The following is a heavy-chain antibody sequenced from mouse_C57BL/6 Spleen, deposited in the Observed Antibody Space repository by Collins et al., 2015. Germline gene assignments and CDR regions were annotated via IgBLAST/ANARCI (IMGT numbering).Heavy chain of an antibody. CDR3: TRDYYDSLFDY. Sequence: QVQLQQSGAELVRPGASVTLSCKASGYTFTDYEMHWVKQTPVHGLEWIGAIDPETGGTAYNQKFKGKAILTADKSSSTAYMELRSLTSEDSAVYYCTRDYYDSLFDYWGQGTTLTVSS. D-gene: IGHD1-1*01. V-gene: IGHV1-15*01. J-gene: IGHJ2*01. CDR2: IDPETGGT. CDR1: GYTFTDYE.